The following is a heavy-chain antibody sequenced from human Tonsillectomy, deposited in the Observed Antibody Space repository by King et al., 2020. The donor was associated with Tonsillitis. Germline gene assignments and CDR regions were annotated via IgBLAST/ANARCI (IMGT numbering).Heavy chain of an antibody. CDR1: GFTFSGSA. V-gene: IGHV3-73*02. D-gene: IGHD4-17*01. CDR2: IRSRANSYAT. J-gene: IGHJ4*02. CDR3: TRFAALEYGDYGDY. Sequence: VQLVESGGGLVQPGGSLKLSCAASGFTFSGSAMHWVRQVSGKGLEWVGRIRSRANSYATAYAASVKGRFTISRDDSKNTAYLRMNSLKTEDTAVYYCTRFAALEYGDYGDYWGQGTLVTVSS.